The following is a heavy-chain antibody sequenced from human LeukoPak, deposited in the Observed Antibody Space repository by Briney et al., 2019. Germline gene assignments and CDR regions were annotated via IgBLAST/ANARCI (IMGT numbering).Heavy chain of an antibody. V-gene: IGHV1-8*03. J-gene: IGHJ4*02. CDR3: AAFHYYDSSGYSHY. CDR1: GYTFTSYD. CDR2: MNPNSGNT. D-gene: IGHD3-22*01. Sequence: ASVKVSCKASGYTFTSYDINWVRQATGQGLEWMGWMNPNSGNTGYAQKFQGRVTITRNTSISTAYMELSSLRSEDTAVYYCAAFHYYDSSGYSHYWGQGTLVTVSS.